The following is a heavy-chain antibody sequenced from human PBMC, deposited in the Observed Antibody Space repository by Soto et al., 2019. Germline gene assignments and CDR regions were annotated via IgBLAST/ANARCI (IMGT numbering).Heavy chain of an antibody. CDR1: GFTFSNAW. Sequence: EVQLVESGGGLVKPGGSLRLSCAASGFTFSNAWMNWVRQAPGKGLEWVGRIKSKTDGGTTDYAAPVKGRFTISRDDSKNTLYLQMNSLKTADSAVYYWTTGTYMITFGGVLYYNYGMDVWGQGTTVTVSS. J-gene: IGHJ6*02. CDR2: IKSKTDGGTT. D-gene: IGHD3-16*01. CDR3: TTGTYMITFGGVLYYNYGMDV. V-gene: IGHV3-15*07.